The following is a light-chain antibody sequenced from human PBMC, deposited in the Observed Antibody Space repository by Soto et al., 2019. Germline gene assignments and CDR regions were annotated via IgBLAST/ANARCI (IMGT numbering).Light chain of an antibody. V-gene: IGKV3-15*01. CDR1: ETVATN. Sequence: VMTQSPATLSVSPGERATLYCWASETVATNLAWYQQKPGQAPRLLISGSSTRAAGISDRFRGSGSGKEFTLTLISRRSEDSAISYCHQDFEWPPMTFGQGTQVEI. J-gene: IGKJ1*01. CDR2: GSS. CDR3: HQDFEWPPMT.